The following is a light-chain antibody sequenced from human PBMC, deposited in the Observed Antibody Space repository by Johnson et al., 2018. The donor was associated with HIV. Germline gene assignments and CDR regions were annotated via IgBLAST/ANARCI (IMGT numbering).Light chain of an antibody. Sequence: QSVLTQTPSVSAAPGQKVTISCSGSSSNIGNNYVSWYQQLPGTAPKLLIYDNNKRPSGIPDRFSGSKSGTSATLGIPGLQPGDEADYSCGTWDRSLSAGGVFGTGTKVTVL. CDR1: SSNIGNNY. V-gene: IGLV1-51*01. CDR3: GTWDRSLSAGGV. CDR2: DNN. J-gene: IGLJ1*01.